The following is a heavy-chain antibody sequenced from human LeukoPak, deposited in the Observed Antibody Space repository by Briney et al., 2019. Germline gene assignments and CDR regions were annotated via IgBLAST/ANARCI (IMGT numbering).Heavy chain of an antibody. V-gene: IGHV3-23*01. J-gene: IGHJ4*02. CDR1: GFTFNSYA. Sequence: GGSLRLSCAASGFTFNSYAMSWVRQAPGKGLEWVSAISGSGGSTYYADSVKGRFTISRDNSKNTLDLQMNRLRAEGTAVYHCAKDRGSSTDWGQGTLVTVSS. CDR2: ISGSGGST. CDR3: AKDRGSSTD. D-gene: IGHD6-6*01.